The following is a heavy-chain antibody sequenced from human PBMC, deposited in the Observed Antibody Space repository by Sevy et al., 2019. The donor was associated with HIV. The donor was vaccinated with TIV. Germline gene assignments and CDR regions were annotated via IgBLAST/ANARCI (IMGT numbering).Heavy chain of an antibody. D-gene: IGHD3-3*01. CDR3: AKALLSRYDYWSGYYFYYYGMDV. CDR1: GFTFSSYG. V-gene: IGHV3-30*18. J-gene: IGHJ6*02. Sequence: GGSLRLSCAASGFTFSSYGMHWVRRAPGKGLEWVAVLSYDGSNKHYADSVKGRFTISRDNSKNTLYLQMNSLRAEDTAVYYCAKALLSRYDYWSGYYFYYYGMDVWGQGTTVTVSS. CDR2: LSYDGSNK.